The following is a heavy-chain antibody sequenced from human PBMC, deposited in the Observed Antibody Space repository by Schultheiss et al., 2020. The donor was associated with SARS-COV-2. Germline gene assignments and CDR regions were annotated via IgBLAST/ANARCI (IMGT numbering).Heavy chain of an antibody. J-gene: IGHJ5*02. D-gene: IGHD2-2*01. Sequence: GGSLRLSCAASGFTFSSYAMSWVRQAPGKGLEWVSTISGSGTTTHYTDSVKGRLIISRDSSKNTLYLQMNSLRAEDTAVYYCARDRGRSTRSPRFDPWGQGTLVTVSS. CDR1: GFTFSSYA. CDR3: ARDRGRSTRSPRFDP. V-gene: IGHV3-23*01. CDR2: ISGSGTTT.